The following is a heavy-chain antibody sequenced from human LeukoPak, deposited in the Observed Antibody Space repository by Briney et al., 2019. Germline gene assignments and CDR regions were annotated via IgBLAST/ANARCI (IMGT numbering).Heavy chain of an antibody. J-gene: IGHJ5*02. Sequence: PSETLSLTCTVSGGSISSYYWSWIRQPPGKGLEWIGYIYYSGSTNYNPSLKSRVTISVDTSKNQFSLKLSSVTAADTAVYYCARGQDLPHPNWFDPWGQGTLVTVSS. CDR2: IYYSGST. CDR1: GGSISSYY. CDR3: ARGQDLPHPNWFDP. V-gene: IGHV4-59*12.